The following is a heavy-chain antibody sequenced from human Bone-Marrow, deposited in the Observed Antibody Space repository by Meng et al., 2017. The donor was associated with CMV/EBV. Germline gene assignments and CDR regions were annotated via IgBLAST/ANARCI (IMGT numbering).Heavy chain of an antibody. Sequence: GESLKISCAASGFTFSSYAMHWVRQAPGKGLEWVAVISYDGSNKYYADSVKGRFTISRDNSKNTLYLQMNSLRAEDTAVYYCARDERLYQLRNPDYWGQGTLVTVSS. CDR1: GFTFSSYA. J-gene: IGHJ4*02. V-gene: IGHV3-30*04. CDR2: ISYDGSNK. D-gene: IGHD2-2*01. CDR3: ARDERLYQLRNPDY.